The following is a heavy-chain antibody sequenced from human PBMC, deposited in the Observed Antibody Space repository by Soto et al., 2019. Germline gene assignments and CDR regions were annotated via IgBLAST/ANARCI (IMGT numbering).Heavy chain of an antibody. CDR2: IRSKADSYAT. CDR3: TSQYCGGDCSRVDP. CDR1: GLTLCGSR. Sequence: GGCLGLSGAGSGLTLCGSRIHWVVKASGKGLEWVGRIRSKADSYATAYAASVKGRFTISRDDSKNTADLQMNSLKTEDTAVYYCTSQYCGGDCSRVDPWGQGTLVTVSS. D-gene: IGHD2-21*02. V-gene: IGHV3-73*01. J-gene: IGHJ5*02.